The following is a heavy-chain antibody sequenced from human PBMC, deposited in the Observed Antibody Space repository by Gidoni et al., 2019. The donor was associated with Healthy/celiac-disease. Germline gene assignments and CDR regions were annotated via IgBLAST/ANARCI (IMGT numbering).Heavy chain of an antibody. CDR2: IIPSFGTA. J-gene: IGHJ6*03. CDR1: GGTFSSYA. CDR3: ATTIFGVDGRYYYYYMDV. V-gene: IGHV1-69*06. Sequence: QVQLVQSGAEVKKPGSSVNVSCKASGGTFSSYAISLGRKAPGQGLEWMGGIIPSFGTANYEQKFQGRVTITADKSTSTADMELSSLRSEDTAVYYCATTIFGVDGRYYYYYMDVWGKGTTVTVSS. D-gene: IGHD3-3*01.